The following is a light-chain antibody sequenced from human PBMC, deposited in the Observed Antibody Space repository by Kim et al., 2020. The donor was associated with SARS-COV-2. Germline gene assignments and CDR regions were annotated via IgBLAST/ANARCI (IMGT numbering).Light chain of an antibody. CDR2: YGS. CDR3: RQYGNASWT. Sequence: SAERRATPACSARQSLSGSSLSWYEKKPRRDPRLCIKYGSSSTTSIPDRFIGRGSSTKVTITIISREQYDVAVYYYRQYGNASWTFGGGTKVDIK. CDR1: QSLSGSS. J-gene: IGKJ4*02. V-gene: IGKV3-20*01.